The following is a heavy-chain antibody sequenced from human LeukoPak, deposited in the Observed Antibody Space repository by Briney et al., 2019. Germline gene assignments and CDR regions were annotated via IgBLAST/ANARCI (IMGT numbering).Heavy chain of an antibody. CDR3: ARWACSSTSCYRFAFDI. V-gene: IGHV3-33*01. Sequence: GGSLRLSCAASGFTFSSSGMQWVRQAPGKGLEWVAGIWYDGSNKNYADSVKGRFTISRDKSKNTLYLQMNSLRAEDTAVYYCARWACSSTSCYRFAFDIWGQGTMVTVSS. CDR1: GFTFSSSG. CDR2: IWYDGSNK. D-gene: IGHD2-2*02. J-gene: IGHJ3*02.